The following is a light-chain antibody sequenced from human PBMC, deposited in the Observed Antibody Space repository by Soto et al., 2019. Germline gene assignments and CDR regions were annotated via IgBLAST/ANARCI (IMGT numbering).Light chain of an antibody. CDR1: QSISTY. Sequence: DIQMTQSPSSLSASIGDRITITCRASQSISTYLNWYQQKPGKAPKLLIYGASTLQNGVPSRFSGSGSATDYTLNISSLQPEDFATYYWQQSFITPPLTFGGGTQVEIK. V-gene: IGKV1-39*01. J-gene: IGKJ4*01. CDR3: QQSFITPPLT. CDR2: GAS.